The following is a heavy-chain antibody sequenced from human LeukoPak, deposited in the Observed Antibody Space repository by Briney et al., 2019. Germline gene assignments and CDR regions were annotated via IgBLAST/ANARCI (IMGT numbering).Heavy chain of an antibody. Sequence: SVKVSCKASGGTFSSYAISWVRQAPGQGLEWMGGIIPIFGTANYAQKFQGRVTITADESTSTAYMELSSLRSEDTAVYYCARGPRDYYDSSGYPVGFDYWGQGTLVTVSS. CDR2: IIPIFGTA. V-gene: IGHV1-69*13. CDR3: ARGPRDYYDSSGYPVGFDY. CDR1: GGTFSSYA. J-gene: IGHJ4*02. D-gene: IGHD3-22*01.